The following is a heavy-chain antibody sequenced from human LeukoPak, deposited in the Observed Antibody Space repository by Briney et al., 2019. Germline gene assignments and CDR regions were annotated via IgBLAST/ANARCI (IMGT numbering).Heavy chain of an antibody. CDR1: GYTFTSYY. D-gene: IGHD3-22*01. CDR3: ARAGNVGYYDSSGYSA. J-gene: IGHJ5*02. Sequence: ASVKVSCKASGYTFTSYYMHWVRQAPGQGLEWMGIINPSGGSTSYAQKFQGRVTMTRDTSTSTVYMELSRLRSDDTAVYYCARAGNVGYYDSSGYSAWGQGTLVTVSS. CDR2: INPSGGST. V-gene: IGHV1-46*01.